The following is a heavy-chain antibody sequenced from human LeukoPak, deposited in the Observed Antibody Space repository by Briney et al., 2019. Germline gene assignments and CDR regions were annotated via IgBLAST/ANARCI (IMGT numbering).Heavy chain of an antibody. CDR2: ISAYTGDT. V-gene: IGHV1-18*01. J-gene: IGHJ4*02. CDR3: AREGSSWYRFDF. D-gene: IGHD6-13*01. Sequence: ASVKVSCKASGYTFTSYGISWGRQAPGQGLEWMGWISAYTGDTNYAQKLQGRVTMTTDTSTSTAYMDLRSLRSDDTAVYYCAREGSSWYRFDFWGQGTLVTVSS. CDR1: GYTFTSYG.